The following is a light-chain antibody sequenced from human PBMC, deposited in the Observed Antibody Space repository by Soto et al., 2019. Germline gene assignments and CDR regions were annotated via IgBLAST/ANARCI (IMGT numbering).Light chain of an antibody. Sequence: EIVMTQSPATLSVSPGESATLSCRASQSVRSNLAWYQQKPGQAPRLLIYGASTRATGIPARFSGSGSGTEFTLTISGLQSEDFAVYYCYQYNMWPPLIFGGGTKVEIK. CDR3: YQYNMWPPLI. CDR1: QSVRSN. CDR2: GAS. V-gene: IGKV3-15*01. J-gene: IGKJ4*01.